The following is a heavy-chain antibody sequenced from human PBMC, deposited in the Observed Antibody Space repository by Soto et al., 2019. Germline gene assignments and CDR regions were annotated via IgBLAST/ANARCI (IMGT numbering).Heavy chain of an antibody. J-gene: IGHJ4*02. CDR1: GYTFSDYY. V-gene: IGHV1-2*02. CDR2: INPNSGGT. CDR3: AREPATAKPEGVDF. Sequence: ASLKVSCKASGYTFSDYYIDWVRQAPGQGLEWMGWINPNSGGTKYAPKFQGGVTMTRDTSITTAYMELSRLRSGDTAVYYCAREPATAKPEGVDFWGQGTLVTVSS. D-gene: IGHD1-1*01.